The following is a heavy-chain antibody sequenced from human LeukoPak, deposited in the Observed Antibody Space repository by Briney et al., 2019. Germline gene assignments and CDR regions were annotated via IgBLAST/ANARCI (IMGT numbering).Heavy chain of an antibody. CDR3: LKDRAVHSSGWPTPFDY. J-gene: IGHJ4*02. D-gene: IGHD6-19*01. Sequence: AGGSLRLSCAASGFTFSSYAMSWVRQAPGKGLEWVSAISGSGGSTYYADSVKGRFTISRDNSKNTLYLQMNSLRAEDTAVYYCLKDRAVHSSGWPTPFDYWGQGTLVTVSS. V-gene: IGHV3-23*01. CDR1: GFTFSSYA. CDR2: ISGSGGST.